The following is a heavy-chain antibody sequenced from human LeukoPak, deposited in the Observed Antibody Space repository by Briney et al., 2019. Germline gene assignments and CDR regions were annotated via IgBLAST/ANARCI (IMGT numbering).Heavy chain of an antibody. CDR1: GFTFSDYY. Sequence: GGSLRLSCAVSGFTFSDYYMSWIRQAPGKGLEWVSYISSSGSTIYYADSVKGRFTISRDNAENSLYLQMNSLRAEDTAVYYCARGLYDSSGYMYYFDYWGQGTLVTVSS. CDR3: ARGLYDSSGYMYYFDY. CDR2: ISSSGSTI. D-gene: IGHD3-22*01. V-gene: IGHV3-11*01. J-gene: IGHJ4*02.